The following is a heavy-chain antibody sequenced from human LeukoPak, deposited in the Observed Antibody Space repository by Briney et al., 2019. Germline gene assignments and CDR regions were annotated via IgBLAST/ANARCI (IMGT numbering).Heavy chain of an antibody. CDR1: GFTFSSYW. D-gene: IGHD2-15*01. Sequence: GGSLRLSCAASGFTFSSYWMHWVRQAPGKGLVWVSRIDSDGSSTIYADSVKGRFAISRDNAKNTLNLQMNSLRAEDTALYYCARSGAPTPDYWGQGTLVIVSS. CDR3: ARSGAPTPDY. CDR2: IDSDGSST. V-gene: IGHV3-74*01. J-gene: IGHJ4*02.